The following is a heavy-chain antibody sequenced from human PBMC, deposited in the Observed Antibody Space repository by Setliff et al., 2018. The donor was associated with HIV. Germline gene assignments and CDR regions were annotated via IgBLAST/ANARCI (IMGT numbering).Heavy chain of an antibody. Sequence: ASETLSLTCTVSGGSISSGSYYWSWIRQPAGEGLEWIGQIHTTGTTNCNPSLKSRVTISVDTSKNQFSLQLSPVTAADTAVYYCIIAYSSGWLAPMGFDSWGQGTLVTVSS. CDR1: GGSISSGSYY. J-gene: IGHJ4*02. V-gene: IGHV4-61*09. CDR3: IIAYSSGWLAPMGFDS. D-gene: IGHD6-19*01. CDR2: IHTTGTT.